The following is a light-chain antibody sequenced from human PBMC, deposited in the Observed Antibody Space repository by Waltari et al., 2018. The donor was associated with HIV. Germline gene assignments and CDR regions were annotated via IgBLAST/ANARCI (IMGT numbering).Light chain of an antibody. CDR1: QGLLYSSNNKNY. V-gene: IGKV4-1*01. CDR3: QQYYTIPLT. Sequence: DIVMTQSPDSLAVSLGERATINCKSSQGLLYSSNNKNYLAWYQQKPRQPPKLLIYWAATRESVVPGRFRGSGSGTDFTLTISSLQAEDVAVYYCQQYYTIPLTFGGGTKVEIK. CDR2: WAA. J-gene: IGKJ4*01.